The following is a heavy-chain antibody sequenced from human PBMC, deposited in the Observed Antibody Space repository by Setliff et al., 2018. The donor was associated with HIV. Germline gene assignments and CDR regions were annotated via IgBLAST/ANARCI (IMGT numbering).Heavy chain of an antibody. CDR3: AARNSGNPTRHFDY. D-gene: IGHD3-10*01. Sequence: SETLSLTCALSGYSISNGYYWGWIRQPSGKGLEWIGSIYHSGSTFYNPSLRCRVTISVDTSQDQFSLRLTSVTAADTAVYYCAARNSGNPTRHFDYWGQGTLVTVSS. CDR2: IYHSGST. V-gene: IGHV4-38-2*01. J-gene: IGHJ4*02. CDR1: GYSISNGYY.